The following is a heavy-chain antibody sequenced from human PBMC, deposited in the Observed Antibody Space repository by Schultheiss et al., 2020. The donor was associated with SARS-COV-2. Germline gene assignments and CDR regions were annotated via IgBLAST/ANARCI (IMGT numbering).Heavy chain of an antibody. CDR3: ARGPYSRSWHSYIDF. D-gene: IGHD6-13*01. CDR1: GFTFSSYW. V-gene: IGHV3-74*01. Sequence: GGSLRLSCAASGFTFSSYWMYWVRQAPGKGLVWVSRIKSDGTGIIYADSVKGRFTISGDNAKDTLYLQVNSLRAEDTAVYYCARGPYSRSWHSYIDFWGRGTLVTVSS. CDR2: IKSDGTGI. J-gene: IGHJ4*02.